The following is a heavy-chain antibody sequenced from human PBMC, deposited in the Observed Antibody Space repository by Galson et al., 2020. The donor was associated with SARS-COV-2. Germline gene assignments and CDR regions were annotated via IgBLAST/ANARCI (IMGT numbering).Heavy chain of an antibody. CDR3: SREGWQGGY. J-gene: IGHJ4*02. CDR1: EFTLNDFW. Sequence: GGSLRLSCEVSEFTLNDFWMSWFRQAPGKGLEWVAKIKGDGSETNYADFVKGRFSISRDNAANSLYLQMNSLRVEDSAVYYCSREGWQGGYWGQGTRVTVSS. CDR2: IKGDGSET. V-gene: IGHV3-7*01. D-gene: IGHD6-19*01.